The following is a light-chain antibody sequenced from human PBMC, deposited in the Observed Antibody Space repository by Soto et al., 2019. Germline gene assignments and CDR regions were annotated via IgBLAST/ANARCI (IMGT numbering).Light chain of an antibody. J-gene: IGLJ2*01. CDR2: GVS. CDR3: SSYRSTGSHVV. Sequence: QSALTPPASVSGSPGQSITISCTGTSSDVGGYNYVSWYQQHPGKAPKMMIYGVSNRPSGVSNRFSGSKSGNTASLTISGLQAEDEADYYCSSYRSTGSHVVFGGGTKLTVL. CDR1: SSDVGGYNY. V-gene: IGLV2-14*01.